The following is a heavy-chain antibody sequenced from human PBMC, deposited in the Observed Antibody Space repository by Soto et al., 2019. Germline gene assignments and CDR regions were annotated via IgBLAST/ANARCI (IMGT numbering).Heavy chain of an antibody. D-gene: IGHD5-12*01. CDR3: TKEKYVINSGYDAFDL. CDR2: ISISGGTI. CDR1: GFTVSSYE. J-gene: IGHJ3*01. V-gene: IGHV3-48*03. Sequence: AGGSLRLSCAASGFTVSSYEMDWVRQAPGKGLEWVAYISISGGTIYYGDSVEGRFTISRDNADNSLYLQMNSLRAEDTAVYYCTKEKYVINSGYDAFDLWGRGTVVTVSS.